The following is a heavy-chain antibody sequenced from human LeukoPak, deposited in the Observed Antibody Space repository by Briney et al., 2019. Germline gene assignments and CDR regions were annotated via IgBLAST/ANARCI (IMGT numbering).Heavy chain of an antibody. D-gene: IGHD4-17*01. CDR2: IYYSGST. CDR1: GGAITGYY. CDR3: ARGRPPHDYGTLFDY. V-gene: IGHV4-59*07. J-gene: IGHJ4*02. Sequence: PSDTLSLTCTVSGGAITGYYWSWIRQPPGRGLEWIGYIYYSGSTNYNPSLKSRVTMSVDMYKKQFSLKLSSVTAADTAVYYCARGRPPHDYGTLFDYWGQGTLVTVSS.